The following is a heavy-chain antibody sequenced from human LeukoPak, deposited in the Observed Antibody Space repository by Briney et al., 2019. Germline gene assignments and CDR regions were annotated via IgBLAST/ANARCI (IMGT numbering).Heavy chain of an antibody. Sequence: GGSLRLSCAASGFTFSSYWMHWVRQAPGKGLVWVSRINSDGSSTSYADSVKGRFTISRDNAKNTLYLQMNSLRAEDTAVYYCAREPLDRYCCSTSCQYYYYGMDVWGQGTTVTVSS. CDR3: AREPLDRYCCSTSCQYYYYGMDV. V-gene: IGHV3-74*01. CDR2: INSDGSST. D-gene: IGHD2-2*01. CDR1: GFTFSSYW. J-gene: IGHJ6*02.